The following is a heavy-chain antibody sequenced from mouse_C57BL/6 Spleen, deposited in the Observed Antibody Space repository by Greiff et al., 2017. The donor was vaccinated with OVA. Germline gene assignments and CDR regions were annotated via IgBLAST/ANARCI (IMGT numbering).Heavy chain of an antibody. CDR2: IDPSDSET. V-gene: IGHV1-52*01. CDR3: AREGEYYGLFFDY. D-gene: IGHD1-1*01. CDR1: GYTFTSYW. Sequence: QVQLQQPGAELVRPGSSVKLSCKASGYTFTSYWMHWVKQRPIQGLEWIGNIDPSDSETHYNQKFKDKATLTVDKSSSTAYMQLSSLTSEDSAVYYCAREGEYYGLFFDYWGQGTTLTVSS. J-gene: IGHJ2*01.